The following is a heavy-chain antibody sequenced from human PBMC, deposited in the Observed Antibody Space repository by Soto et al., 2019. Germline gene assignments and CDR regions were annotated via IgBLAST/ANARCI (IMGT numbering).Heavy chain of an antibody. D-gene: IGHD3-22*01. Sequence: PSETLSLTCAVSGYSISSGYYWGWLRQPPGKGLECIGSIYHGGSTYYNPSLNSRVTLSIDMTTNHVSLILNSVTAADTAVYYCARVGPWVPYYYDSSPYTFENWFDPWGQGTLVTVSS. CDR1: GYSISSGYY. CDR3: ARVGPWVPYYYDSSPYTFENWFDP. V-gene: IGHV4-38-2*01. CDR2: IYHGGST. J-gene: IGHJ5*02.